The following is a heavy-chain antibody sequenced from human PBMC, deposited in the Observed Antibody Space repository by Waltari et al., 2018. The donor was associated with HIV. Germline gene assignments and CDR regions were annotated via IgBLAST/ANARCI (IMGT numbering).Heavy chain of an antibody. CDR2: ISNSGIT. CDR1: RGSITSPY. CDR3: AREPFYGSGSYYNDAFDV. D-gene: IGHD3-10*01. J-gene: IGHJ3*01. Sequence: QLQLQESGPGLVKPSETLSLTCTVSRGSITSPYCAWIRQSPGKGLEWIGHISNSGITKYNPSLKSRTTISVDTSESQFSLKLTSVTAADTAIYYCAREPFYGSGSYYNDAFDVWGQGTQVTVS. V-gene: IGHV4-59*11.